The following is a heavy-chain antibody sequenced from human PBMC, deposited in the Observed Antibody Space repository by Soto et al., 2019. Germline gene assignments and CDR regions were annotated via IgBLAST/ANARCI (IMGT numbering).Heavy chain of an antibody. D-gene: IGHD1-26*01. CDR1: GFTFTSSA. Sequence: QMQLVQSGPEVKKPGTSVKVSCKASGFTFTSSAVQWVRQARGQRLEWIGWIVVGSGNPNYAQKFQERVTITRDMSTRAAYMELSSLRSEDTAVYYCVADPHHDSGSGMGYWGQGTLVTVSS. V-gene: IGHV1-58*01. J-gene: IGHJ4*02. CDR2: IVVGSGNP. CDR3: VADPHHDSGSGMGY.